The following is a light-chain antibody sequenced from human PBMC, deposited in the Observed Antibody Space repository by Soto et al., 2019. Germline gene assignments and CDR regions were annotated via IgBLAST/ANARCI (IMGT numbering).Light chain of an antibody. CDR1: RRDVGGYNY. CDR3: SSYTTSNTRQIV. Sequence: QSALTQPASVSGSPGQSITISCTGTRRDVGGYNYVSWYQHHPGKAPKLIIYDVSNRPSGVSNRVSGSKSGNTASLTISGLQPEDEADYYCSSYTTSNTRQIVFGTGTKVTVL. J-gene: IGLJ1*01. CDR2: DVS. V-gene: IGLV2-14*03.